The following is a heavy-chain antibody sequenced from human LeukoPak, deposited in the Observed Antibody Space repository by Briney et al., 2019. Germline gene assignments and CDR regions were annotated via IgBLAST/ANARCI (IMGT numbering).Heavy chain of an antibody. CDR1: GYTISDYF. V-gene: IGHV1-2*02. Sequence: ASVRVSCKASGYTISDYFMHWVRQAPGQGLEWMGWINPNTNGINYAQKLQGRVTMTTDTSTSTAYMELRSLRSDDTAVYYCARAGTTVVTPVDYWGQGTLVTVSS. D-gene: IGHD4-17*01. J-gene: IGHJ4*02. CDR3: ARAGTTVVTPVDY. CDR2: INPNTNGI.